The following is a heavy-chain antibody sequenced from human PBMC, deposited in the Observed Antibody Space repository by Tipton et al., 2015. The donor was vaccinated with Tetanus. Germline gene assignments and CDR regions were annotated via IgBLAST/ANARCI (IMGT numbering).Heavy chain of an antibody. Sequence: QSGAEVKKPGSSVKVSCKASGGGVCKFAISWLRQAPGQGVALMGTIIPALSTTTYEQKFQGRLTITADKSTSTAHMSLSGLRSEDTAVYYCARVKGGTREYYAIKYWGQGTLVSVSS. CDR1: GGGVCKFA. V-gene: IGHV1-69*06. D-gene: IGHD3-3*01. CDR2: IIPALSTT. J-gene: IGHJ4*02. CDR3: ARVKGGTREYYAIKY.